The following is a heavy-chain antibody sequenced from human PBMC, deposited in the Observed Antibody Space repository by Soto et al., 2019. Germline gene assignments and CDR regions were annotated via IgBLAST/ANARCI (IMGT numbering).Heavy chain of an antibody. CDR1: GFTFSSYG. J-gene: IGHJ6*03. CDR2: IWYDGSNK. D-gene: IGHD4-17*01. CDR3: ARGPTTVTTDPRYYYYYYYMDV. Sequence: GGSLRLSCAASGFTFSSYGMHWVRQAPGKGLEWVAVIWYDGSNKYYADSVKGRFTISRDNSKNTLYLQMNSLRAEDTAVYYCARGPTTVTTDPRYYYYYYYMDVWGKGTTVTVSS. V-gene: IGHV3-33*01.